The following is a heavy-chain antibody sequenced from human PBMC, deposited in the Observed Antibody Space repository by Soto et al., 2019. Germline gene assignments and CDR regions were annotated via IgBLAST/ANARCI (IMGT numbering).Heavy chain of an antibody. CDR3: ARDHYGSGSYYNLWYYYAMDV. D-gene: IGHD3-10*01. CDR2: IWYDGSNK. Sequence: GGSLRLSCAASGFTFSSYGMHWVRQAPGKGLEWVAVIWYDGSNKYYADSVKGRFTISRDNSKNTLYLQMNSLRAEDTAVYYCARDHYGSGSYYNLWYYYAMDVWGHGTTVTV. J-gene: IGHJ6*02. CDR1: GFTFSSYG. V-gene: IGHV3-33*01.